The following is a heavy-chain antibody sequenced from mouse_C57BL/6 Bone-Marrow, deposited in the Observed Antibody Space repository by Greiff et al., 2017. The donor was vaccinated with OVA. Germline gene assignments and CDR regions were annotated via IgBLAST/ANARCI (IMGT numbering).Heavy chain of an antibody. Sequence: VKLQESGPGLVQPSQSLSITCTVSGFSLTSYGVHWVRQSPGKGLEWLGVIWSGGSTDYNAAFISRLSISKDNSKSQVFFKMNSLQADDTAIYYCASYDYDSDWGQGTLVTVSA. CDR3: ASYDYDSD. D-gene: IGHD2-4*01. CDR1: GFSLTSYG. CDR2: IWSGGST. J-gene: IGHJ3*01. V-gene: IGHV2-2*01.